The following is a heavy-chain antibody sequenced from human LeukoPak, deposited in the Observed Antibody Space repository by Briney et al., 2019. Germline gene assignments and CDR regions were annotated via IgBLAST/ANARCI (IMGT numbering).Heavy chain of an antibody. J-gene: IGHJ2*01. CDR2: IRYDGSNK. Sequence: GGSLRLSCAASGFTFSSYGMHWVRQAPGKGLEWVAFIRYDGSNKFYGDTVKGRFTISRDNSKNTLYLQMNTLRAEDTAVYYCAKAHCDGDCLDWYFDLWGRGTLVTVSS. D-gene: IGHD2-21*02. CDR1: GFTFSSYG. V-gene: IGHV3-30*02. CDR3: AKAHCDGDCLDWYFDL.